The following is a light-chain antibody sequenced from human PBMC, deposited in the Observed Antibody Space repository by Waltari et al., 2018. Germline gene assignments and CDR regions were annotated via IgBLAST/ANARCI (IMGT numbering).Light chain of an antibody. J-gene: IGLJ2*01. V-gene: IGLV1-44*01. CDR1: WSNIGSNA. CDR3: SAWDDSLNGQVV. Sequence: QSLLTQPPSASGTPGQRVTISCSGSWSNIGSNAGSWYQQLPGTAPKLLIHSNNRRPSGVPDRFSCSKSGTSASLVISGLQSADEADYYCSAWDDSLNGQVVFGGGTKVTVL. CDR2: SNN.